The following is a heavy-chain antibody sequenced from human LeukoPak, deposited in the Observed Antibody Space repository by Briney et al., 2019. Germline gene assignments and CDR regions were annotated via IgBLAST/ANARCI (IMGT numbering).Heavy chain of an antibody. D-gene: IGHD3-22*01. J-gene: IGHJ4*02. CDR2: IYHSGST. CDR1: GGSISSGGYS. CDR3: ARGQTYYYDSSGYYFDY. Sequence: PSETLSLTCAVSGGSISSGGYSWSWIRQPPGKGLEWIGYIYHSGSTYYNPSLKSRVTISVDRSKNQFSLELSSVTAADTAVYYCARGQTYYYDSSGYYFDYWGQGTLVTVSS. V-gene: IGHV4-30-2*01.